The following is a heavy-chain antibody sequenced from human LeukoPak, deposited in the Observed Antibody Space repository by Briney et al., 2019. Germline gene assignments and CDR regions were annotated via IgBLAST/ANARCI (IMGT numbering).Heavy chain of an antibody. D-gene: IGHD4-23*01. CDR3: ARGRPHGNDY. J-gene: IGHJ4*02. CDR1: GFTFSSYW. CDR2: IASDGSST. Sequence: GGSLRLSCAASGFTFSSYWMNWVRQAPGKGLVWVSRIASDGSSTTYADSVKGRFSISRDNAKNTLYLQMNSLRVEDTAVYYCARGRPHGNDYWGQGTLVTDSS. V-gene: IGHV3-74*01.